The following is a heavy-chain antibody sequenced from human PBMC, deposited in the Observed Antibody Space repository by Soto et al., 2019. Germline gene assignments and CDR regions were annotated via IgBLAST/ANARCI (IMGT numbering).Heavy chain of an antibody. J-gene: IGHJ3*02. V-gene: IGHV1-18*01. CDR3: ECLVVTATDAFDI. D-gene: IGHD2-21*02. Sequence: QVQLVQSGTEVKKPGASVKVSCKTSGYTFTDYGISWVRQAPGQGLEWMGWISGYNGNTNYAQKFQGRVTMTRNTSISTAYMELSSLRSEDTAVYYCECLVVTATDAFDIWGQGTMVTVSS. CDR2: ISGYNGNT. CDR1: GYTFTDYG.